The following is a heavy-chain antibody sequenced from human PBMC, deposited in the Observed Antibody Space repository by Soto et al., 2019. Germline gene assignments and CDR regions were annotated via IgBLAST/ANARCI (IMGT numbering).Heavy chain of an antibody. CDR2: IYYSGST. Sequence: QVQLQESGPGLVKPSQTLSLTCTVSGGSISSGGYYWSWIRQHPGKGLEWIGYIYYSGSTYYNPSLKSRVAISVDRSNNQLSLKLSSVTAPDKAVYYCARGGRYYDSSGYYYVYYFDYWGQGTLVTVSS. D-gene: IGHD3-22*01. V-gene: IGHV4-31*03. CDR3: ARGGRYYDSSGYYYVYYFDY. CDR1: GGSISSGGYY. J-gene: IGHJ4*02.